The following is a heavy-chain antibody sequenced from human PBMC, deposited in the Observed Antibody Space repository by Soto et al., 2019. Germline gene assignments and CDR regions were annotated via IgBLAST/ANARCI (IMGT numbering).Heavy chain of an antibody. Sequence: GASVKVSCKASGGTFSSYSINWVRQAPGQGLEWMGGIFPVFGTANYAQKFQGRVTITADESTTAAYMELSGLRSDDTAVYYCAGDSTMANLYGMDVWGQGTTVTVSS. D-gene: IGHD3-10*01. CDR3: AGDSTMANLYGMDV. V-gene: IGHV1-69*13. CDR1: GGTFSSYS. CDR2: IFPVFGTA. J-gene: IGHJ6*02.